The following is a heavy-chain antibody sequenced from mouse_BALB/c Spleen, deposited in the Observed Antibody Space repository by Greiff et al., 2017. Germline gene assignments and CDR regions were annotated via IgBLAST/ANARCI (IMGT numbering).Heavy chain of an antibody. Sequence: EVMLVESGGGLVQPGGSRKLSCAASGFTFSSFGMHWVRQAPEKGLEWVAYISSGSSTIYYADTVKGRFTISRDNPKNTLFLQMTSLRSEDTAMYYCARKRDYDGYSYYFDYWGQGTTLTVSS. CDR1: GFTFSSFG. CDR2: ISSGSSTI. J-gene: IGHJ2*01. CDR3: ARKRDYDGYSYYFDY. D-gene: IGHD2-3*01. V-gene: IGHV5-17*02.